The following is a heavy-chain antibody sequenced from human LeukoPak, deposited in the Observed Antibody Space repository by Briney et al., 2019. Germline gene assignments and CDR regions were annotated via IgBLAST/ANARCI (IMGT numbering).Heavy chain of an antibody. CDR1: GFTFTNYA. Sequence: GGSLRLSCAASGFTFTNYAMSWVRQAPGKGLEWVSAISGIGNAIFYADSVKGRFTISRDSSKSTLSLQMSSLRAEDTAVYYCARHLAASGSYPHDYWGQGTLVIVSS. D-gene: IGHD6-25*01. J-gene: IGHJ4*02. V-gene: IGHV3-23*01. CDR2: ISGIGNAI. CDR3: ARHLAASGSYPHDY.